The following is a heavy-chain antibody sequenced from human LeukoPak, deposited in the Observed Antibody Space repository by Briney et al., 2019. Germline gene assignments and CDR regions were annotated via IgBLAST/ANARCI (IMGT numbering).Heavy chain of an antibody. CDR3: ARVHEPVVTAHNWFDP. D-gene: IGHD5-18*01. CDR1: GYTFTGYY. J-gene: IGHJ5*02. V-gene: IGHV1-3*01. CDR2: IIPGNDNT. Sequence: ASVKVSCKASGYTFTGYYMHWVRQAPGQRLEWMGWIIPGNDNTKYSQKFQGRVTITRDTSASTAYMELSSLRSEDTAVYYCARVHEPVVTAHNWFDPWGQGTLVTVSS.